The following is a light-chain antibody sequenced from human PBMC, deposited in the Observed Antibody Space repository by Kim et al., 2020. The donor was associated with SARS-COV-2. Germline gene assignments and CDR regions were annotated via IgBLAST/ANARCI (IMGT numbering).Light chain of an antibody. J-gene: IGKJ4*01. CDR1: HVVAIS. V-gene: IGKV3-11*01. CDR3: QQRGSWPPALT. Sequence: DGATPTSGPSHVVAISVGCYHQTPGQAPRLLPYDAAIRAAGIPDRFSGSGSGTDFTLTIDRLAPEDFAIYYCQQRGSWPPALTFGGGTKVDIK. CDR2: DAA.